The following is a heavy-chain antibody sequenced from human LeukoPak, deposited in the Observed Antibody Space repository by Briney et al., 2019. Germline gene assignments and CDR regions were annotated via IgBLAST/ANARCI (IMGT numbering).Heavy chain of an antibody. V-gene: IGHV1-2*02. CDR2: INPNSGGT. Sequence: ASVKVSCKTSGYSFTTYGITWVRQAPGQGLEWMGWINPNSGGTNYAQKFQGRVTMTRDTSISTAYMELSRLRSDDTAVYYCAREASSSGWYTEYYYYYYYMDVWGKGTTVTVSS. J-gene: IGHJ6*03. CDR1: GYSFTTYG. D-gene: IGHD6-19*01. CDR3: AREASSSGWYTEYYYYYYYMDV.